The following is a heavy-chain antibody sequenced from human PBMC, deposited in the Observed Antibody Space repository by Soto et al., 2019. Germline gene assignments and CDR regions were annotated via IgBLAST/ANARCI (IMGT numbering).Heavy chain of an antibody. V-gene: IGHV1-18*01. J-gene: IGHJ5*02. CDR1: GYTFTSYG. Sequence: ASVKVSCKASGYTFTSYGISWVRQAPGQGLEWMGWISAYNGNTNYAQKLQGRVTMTTDTSTSTAYMELRSLRSDDTAVYYCARQGLLRYFDWLNAASAMNMKNWFDPWGQGTLVTVSS. CDR3: ARQGLLRYFDWLNAASAMNMKNWFDP. CDR2: ISAYNGNT. D-gene: IGHD3-9*01.